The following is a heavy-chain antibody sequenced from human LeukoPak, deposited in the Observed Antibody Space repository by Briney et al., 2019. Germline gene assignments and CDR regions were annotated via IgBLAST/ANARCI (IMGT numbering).Heavy chain of an antibody. CDR1: GFTFSDYY. CDR3: ARESRDLGGSDYYMDV. J-gene: IGHJ6*03. Sequence: GGSLRLSCAASGFTFSDYYMSWVRQAPGKGLEWVSVIYSGGSTYYADSVKGRFTISRDNSKNTLYLQMNSLRAEDTAVYYCARESRDLGGSDYYMDVWGKGTTVTISS. V-gene: IGHV3-66*01. D-gene: IGHD1-26*01. CDR2: IYSGGST.